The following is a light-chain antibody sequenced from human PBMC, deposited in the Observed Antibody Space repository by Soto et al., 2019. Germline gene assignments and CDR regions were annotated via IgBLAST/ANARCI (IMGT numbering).Light chain of an antibody. J-gene: IGKJ1*01. V-gene: IGKV3-15*01. Sequence: EILLTQSPASLSVSPGEAVTISCRASQSVDRDLAWYQQKPGQTPRLLIYGASVTATGTPARFSGSGSGTEFTLTISSLQSEDVALYFWQQYNNWPPWTFGQGTQLEIK. CDR3: QQYNNWPPWT. CDR1: QSVDRD. CDR2: GAS.